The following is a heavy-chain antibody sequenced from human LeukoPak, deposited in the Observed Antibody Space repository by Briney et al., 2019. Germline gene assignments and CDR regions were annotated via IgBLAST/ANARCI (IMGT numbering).Heavy chain of an antibody. Sequence: GGSLRLSCGISGFIFSSYWMSWVRQAPGKGPEWVANIKQDGREKHYVDSVKGRFTISRDNAKSSVYLQMNSLRAEDTAVYYCTRDEAAATNWGQGTLVTVSS. V-gene: IGHV3-7*01. CDR1: GFIFSSYW. J-gene: IGHJ4*02. D-gene: IGHD6-13*01. CDR2: IKQDGREK. CDR3: TRDEAAATN.